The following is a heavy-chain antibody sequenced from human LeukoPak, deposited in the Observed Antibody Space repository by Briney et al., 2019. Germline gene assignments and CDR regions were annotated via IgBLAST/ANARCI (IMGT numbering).Heavy chain of an antibody. D-gene: IGHD5-24*01. Sequence: GRSLRLSCAASGSTFSSYGMHWVRQAPGKGLEWVAVISYDGSNKYYADSVKGRFTISRDNSKNTLYLQMNSLRAEDTAVYYCAKDWEMATILSGIDYWGQGTLVTVSS. V-gene: IGHV3-30*18. CDR1: GSTFSSYG. CDR3: AKDWEMATILSGIDY. J-gene: IGHJ4*02. CDR2: ISYDGSNK.